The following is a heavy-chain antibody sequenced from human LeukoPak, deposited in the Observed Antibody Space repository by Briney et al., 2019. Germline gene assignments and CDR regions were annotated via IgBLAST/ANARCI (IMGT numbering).Heavy chain of an antibody. D-gene: IGHD4-17*01. CDR2: IWYDGSNK. CDR1: GFTFSSYG. CDR3: ARDRDYGDYYYYGTDV. Sequence: GRSLRLSCAASGFTFSSYGMHWVRQAPGKGLEWVAVIWYDGSNKYYADSVKGRFTISRDNSKNTLYLQMNSLRAEDTAVYYCARDRDYGDYYYYGTDVWGQGTTVTVSS. V-gene: IGHV3-33*01. J-gene: IGHJ6*02.